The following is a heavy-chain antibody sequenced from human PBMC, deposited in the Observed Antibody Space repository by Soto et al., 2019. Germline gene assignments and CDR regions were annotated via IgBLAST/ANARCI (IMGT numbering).Heavy chain of an antibody. J-gene: IGHJ6*02. CDR1: GGSISTVGHY. CDR2: IYYSGST. V-gene: IGHV4-31*03. D-gene: IGHD3-10*01. Sequence: SETLSLTCSVSGGSISTVGHYWTWIRQHPGKGLEWIGYIYYSGSTYYNPSLKSRVTISVDTSKNQFSLKLSSVTAADTAVYYCARDRKYGSGSYYDYGMDVWGQGTTVTVSS. CDR3: ARDRKYGSGSYYDYGMDV.